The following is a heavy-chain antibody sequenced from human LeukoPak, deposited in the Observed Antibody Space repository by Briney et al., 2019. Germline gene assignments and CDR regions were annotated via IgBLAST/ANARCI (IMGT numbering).Heavy chain of an antibody. CDR3: AKEADYGDYSTRFFDY. D-gene: IGHD4-17*01. V-gene: IGHV3-30*18. J-gene: IGHJ4*02. Sequence: GGSLRLSCAASGFTFSSYGMHWVRQAPGKGLEWVAVISYDGSNKYYADSVKGRFTISRDNSKNTLYLQMNSLRAEDTAVYYCAKEADYGDYSTRFFDYWGQGTLVSVSS. CDR1: GFTFSSYG. CDR2: ISYDGSNK.